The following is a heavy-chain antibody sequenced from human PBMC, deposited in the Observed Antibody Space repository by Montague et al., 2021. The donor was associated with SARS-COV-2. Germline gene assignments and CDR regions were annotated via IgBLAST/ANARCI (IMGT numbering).Heavy chain of an antibody. V-gene: IGHV4-59*08. CDR2: IYSTGST. Sequence: SETLSLTCTVSGGSISRFSWSWIRQPPGKELEWIAYIYSTGSTDYNPSLKSQVTISLETSKKQFSLNLTSLTAADTAVYYCAGGATDFGGNSVGFDYWGQGTLVTVSS. CDR1: GGSISRFS. CDR3: AGGATDFGGNSVGFDY. J-gene: IGHJ4*02. D-gene: IGHD4-23*01.